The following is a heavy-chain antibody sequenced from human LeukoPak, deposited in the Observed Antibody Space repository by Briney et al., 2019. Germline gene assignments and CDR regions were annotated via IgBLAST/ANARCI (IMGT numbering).Heavy chain of an antibody. CDR3: ARRMRPDGSGTCGMDV. V-gene: IGHV3-7*03. CDR2: IKQGGSEK. D-gene: IGHD3-10*01. Sequence: GGSLRLSCAASGLTFSSYWMSWVRQAPGKGLEWVANIKQGGSEKYYVDSVKGRFTISRDNAKNSLYLQMNSLRAEDTAVYYCARRMRPDGSGTCGMDVWGKGTTGTVSS. J-gene: IGHJ6*04. CDR1: GLTFSSYW.